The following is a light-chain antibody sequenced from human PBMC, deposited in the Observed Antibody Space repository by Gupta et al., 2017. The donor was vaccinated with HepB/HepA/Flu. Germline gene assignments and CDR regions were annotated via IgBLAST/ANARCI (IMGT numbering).Light chain of an antibody. CDR3: QTWDSNTAV. Sequence: SYELIQPPSVSVSPGQPASITCSGDNLGDKYACWYQEKPGQSPVLVIYQDTKRPSGIPERFSGSNSGNTATLTISGTQAMDEADYYCQTWDSNTAVFGGGTKLTVL. CDR2: QDT. CDR1: NLGDKY. V-gene: IGLV3-1*01. J-gene: IGLJ2*01.